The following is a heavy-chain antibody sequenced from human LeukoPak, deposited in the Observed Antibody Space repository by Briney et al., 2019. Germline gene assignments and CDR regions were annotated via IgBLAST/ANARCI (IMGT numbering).Heavy chain of an antibody. CDR3: ARDNSVGDNAWWFDP. D-gene: IGHD1-26*01. V-gene: IGHV3-48*01. Sequence: GGSLRLSCAASGFTFSSYSMNWVRQAPGKGLEWVSYISSSSSTIYHADSVKGRFTISRDNAKNSLYLQMNSLRAEDTAVYYCARDNSVGDNAWWFDPWGQGTLVTVSS. CDR2: ISSSSSTI. J-gene: IGHJ5*02. CDR1: GFTFSSYS.